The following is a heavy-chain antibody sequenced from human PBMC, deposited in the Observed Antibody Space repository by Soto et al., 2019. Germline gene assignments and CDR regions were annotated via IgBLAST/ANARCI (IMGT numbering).Heavy chain of an antibody. D-gene: IGHD6-13*01. V-gene: IGHV1-69*12. CDR3: ARGAAAGSYYGMDV. CDR2: IIPMFDTT. Sequence: VQLVQSGAEVKKPGSSVKVSCKASGDTFSSHGITWVRQAPGLGLEWMGGIIPMFDTTNYAQKIKGRLTITADESTSTAYMELSSLSSEDTAVYFCARGAAAGSYYGMDVWGQGTSVTVSS. CDR1: GDTFSSHG. J-gene: IGHJ6*02.